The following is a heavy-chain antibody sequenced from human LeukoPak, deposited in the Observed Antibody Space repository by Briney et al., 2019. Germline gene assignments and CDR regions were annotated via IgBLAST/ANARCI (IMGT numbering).Heavy chain of an antibody. V-gene: IGHV1-69*05. Sequence: GASVKVSCKASGYTFTGYYMHWVRQAPGQGLEWMGRIIPIFGTANYAQKFQGRVTITTDESTSTAYMELSSLRSEDTAVYYCASTVPVWGSYRYYFDYWGQGTLVTVSS. CDR1: GYTFTGYY. CDR2: IIPIFGTA. J-gene: IGHJ4*02. D-gene: IGHD3-16*02. CDR3: ASTVPVWGSYRYYFDY.